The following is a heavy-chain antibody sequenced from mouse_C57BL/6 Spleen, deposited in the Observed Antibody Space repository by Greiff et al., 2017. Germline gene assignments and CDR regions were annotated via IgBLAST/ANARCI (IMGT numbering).Heavy chain of an antibody. CDR2: INPSTGGT. D-gene: IGHD2-4*01. V-gene: IGHV1-42*01. CDR1: GYSFTGYY. J-gene: IGHJ1*03. CDR3: ARSGYDYDGSFDV. Sequence: EVQLQQSGPELVKPGASVTISCKASGYSFTGYYMNWVKQSPEKSLEWIGEINPSTGGTTYNQKFKAKATLTVDKSSSTAYMQLKSLTSEDSAVYSCARSGYDYDGSFDVWGTGTTVTGSS.